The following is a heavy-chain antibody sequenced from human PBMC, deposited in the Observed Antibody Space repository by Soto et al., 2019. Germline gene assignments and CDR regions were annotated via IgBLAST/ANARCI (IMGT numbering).Heavy chain of an antibody. CDR3: AKDRNYPRDQFHY. CDR2: ISANGQGI. D-gene: IGHD1-7*01. J-gene: IGHJ4*02. Sequence: GGSLRLSCAASGFTFSTYALSWVRQAPGKGLEWVSAISANGQGIYYADSVRGRFTISRDNSKNTIFLHMDSLRAEDTAVYYCAKDRNYPRDQFHYWGQGTLVTVPS. V-gene: IGHV3-23*01. CDR1: GFTFSTYA.